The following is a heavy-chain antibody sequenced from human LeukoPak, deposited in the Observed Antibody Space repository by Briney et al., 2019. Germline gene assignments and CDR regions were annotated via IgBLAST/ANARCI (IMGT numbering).Heavy chain of an antibody. J-gene: IGHJ4*02. Sequence: PGGSLRLSCAASGFTFSSYAMSWVRQAPGKGLEWVGRIKSKTDGGTTDYAAPVKGRFTISRDDSKNTLYLQMNSLKTEDTAVYYCTTFSGWRPDYWGQGTLVTVSS. CDR3: TTFSGWRPDY. V-gene: IGHV3-15*01. D-gene: IGHD6-19*01. CDR2: IKSKTDGGTT. CDR1: GFTFSSYA.